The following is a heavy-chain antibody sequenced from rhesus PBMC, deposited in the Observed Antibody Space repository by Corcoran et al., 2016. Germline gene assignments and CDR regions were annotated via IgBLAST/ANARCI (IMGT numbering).Heavy chain of an antibody. CDR3: ARRWGRNYGLDS. CDR1: GYSISSGYY. J-gene: IGHJ6*01. V-gene: IGHV4-122*02. CDR2: ITCRGST. D-gene: IGHD6-37*01. Sequence: QVQLQESGPGLVKPSETLSLTCAVAGYSISSGYYWSWIRQPPGKGLEGIGYITCRGSTSDNPSLKSRVTISRDTSTNQFSLKLSAVTAADTAVYYCARRWGRNYGLDSWGQGVLVTVSS.